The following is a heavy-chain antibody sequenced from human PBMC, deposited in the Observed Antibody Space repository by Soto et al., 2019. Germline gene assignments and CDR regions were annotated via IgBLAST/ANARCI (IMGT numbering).Heavy chain of an antibody. CDR3: ARGSAAGTKSPFDY. CDR1: GGSISGYY. Sequence: VQLQESGPGLVKPSETQSLTCTVSGGSISGYYWSWIRQSPGKGLEWIGYIRYSGSTNYNPSLKSRVTISVDTSKNQLSLKLSSVTAADTAVYYCARGSAAGTKSPFDYWGQGTLVTVSS. J-gene: IGHJ4*02. D-gene: IGHD6-13*01. V-gene: IGHV4-59*01. CDR2: IRYSGST.